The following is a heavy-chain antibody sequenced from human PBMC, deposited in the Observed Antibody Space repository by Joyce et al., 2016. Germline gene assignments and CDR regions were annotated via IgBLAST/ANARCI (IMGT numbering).Heavy chain of an antibody. CDR2: VIPSNGIS. V-gene: IGHV1-69*04. J-gene: IGHJ5*02. CDR1: GDIFSKYS. D-gene: IGHD3-9*01. Sequence: QVHLEQSEPEVRRPGSSVRVSCKTSGDIFSKYSIIWVRQAPGQGLEWVGRVIPSNGISNFGQNLQGRVTSNVNKSTTTVHLDLNSLTSEDTAVFYCARGFPLTLDSGYYLDLWGQGTLVFVSS. CDR3: ARGFPLTLDSGYYLDL.